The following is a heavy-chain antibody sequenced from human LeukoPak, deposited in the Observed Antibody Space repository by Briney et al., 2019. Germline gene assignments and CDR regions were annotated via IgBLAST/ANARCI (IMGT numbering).Heavy chain of an antibody. Sequence: GESLKISCKGSGYSFTSYWIGWVRRMPGKGLEWMGIIYPGDSDTRYSPSFQGQVTIPADKSISTAYLQWSSLKASDTARYYCARHSGSYLKVFDFWGQGTLVTVSS. J-gene: IGHJ4*02. V-gene: IGHV5-51*01. CDR1: GYSFTSYW. CDR3: ARHSGSYLKVFDF. CDR2: IYPGDSDT. D-gene: IGHD1-26*01.